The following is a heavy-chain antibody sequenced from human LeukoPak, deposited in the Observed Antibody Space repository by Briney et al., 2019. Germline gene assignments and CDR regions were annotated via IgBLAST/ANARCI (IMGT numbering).Heavy chain of an antibody. CDR1: GGSISSSSYY. CDR3: ARHYFMQQLVPLFDY. V-gene: IGHV4-39*01. J-gene: IGHJ4*02. CDR2: IYYSGNT. D-gene: IGHD6-13*01. Sequence: PSETLSLTCTVSGGSISSSSYYWGWIRQPPGKGLEWIGSIYYSGNTYYNPSLKSRVTISVDTSKNHFSLKLRSVTAADTAVYYCARHYFMQQLVPLFDYGGQGTLVTVSS.